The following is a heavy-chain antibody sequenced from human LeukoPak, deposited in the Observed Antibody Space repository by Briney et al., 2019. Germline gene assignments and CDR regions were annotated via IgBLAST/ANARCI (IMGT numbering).Heavy chain of an antibody. D-gene: IGHD2-2*01. CDR1: GGSISSGGYY. CDR3: ARDACTSCPNWYFDL. V-gene: IGHV4-30-2*01. Sequence: SETLSLTCTVSGGSISSGGYYWSWIRQPPGKGLEWIGYIYHSGSTYYNPSLKSRVTISVDRSKNQFSLKLSSVTAADTAVYYCARDACTSCPNWYFDLWGRGTLVTVSS. J-gene: IGHJ2*01. CDR2: IYHSGST.